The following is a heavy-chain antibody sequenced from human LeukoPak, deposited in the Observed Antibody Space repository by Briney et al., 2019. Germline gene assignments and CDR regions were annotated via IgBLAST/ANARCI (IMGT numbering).Heavy chain of an antibody. D-gene: IGHD5-24*01. CDR3: ARRDGYSDFDY. CDR1: GGSISSYY. CDR2: IYYSGST. V-gene: IGHV4-59*12. J-gene: IGHJ4*02. Sequence: SETLSLTCTVSGGSISSYYWSWIRQPPGKGLEWIGYIYYSGSTNYNPSLKSRVTISVDTSKNQFSLKLSSVTAADTAVYYCARRDGYSDFDYWGQGTLVTV.